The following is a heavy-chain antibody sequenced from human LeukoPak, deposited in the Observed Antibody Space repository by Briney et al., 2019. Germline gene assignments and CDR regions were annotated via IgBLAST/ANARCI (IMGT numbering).Heavy chain of an antibody. CDR2: IYTSGST. CDR1: GGSISSYY. Sequence: PSETLSLTCTVSGGSISSYYWSWIRQPAGKGLEWIGRIYTSGSTNYNPSLKSRVTMSVDTSKNQFSLKLSSVTAADTAVYYCARDLSLGSGYYYYMDVWGKGTTVTISS. J-gene: IGHJ6*03. V-gene: IGHV4-4*07. D-gene: IGHD3-10*01. CDR3: ARDLSLGSGYYYYMDV.